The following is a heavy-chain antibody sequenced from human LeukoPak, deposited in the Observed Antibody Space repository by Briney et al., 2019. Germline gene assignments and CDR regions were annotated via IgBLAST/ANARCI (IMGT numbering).Heavy chain of an antibody. CDR2: ISNSGNTI. V-gene: IGHV3-11*01. J-gene: IGHJ5*02. Sequence: GGSLRLSCAASGFTFSDYYMSWIRQAPGKGLEWVSYISNSGNTIYYADSVKGRFTISRDNTKNSLYLQMNSLRSEGTAVYYCARGGPLYDSSGYYYGPYNWFDPWGQGTLVTVSS. D-gene: IGHD3-22*01. CDR3: ARGGPLYDSSGYYYGPYNWFDP. CDR1: GFTFSDYY.